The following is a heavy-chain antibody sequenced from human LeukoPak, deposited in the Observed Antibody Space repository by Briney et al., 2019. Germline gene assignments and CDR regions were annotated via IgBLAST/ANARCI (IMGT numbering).Heavy chain of an antibody. Sequence: SETLSLTCTVSGGSITNYYWSWIRQTPGKGLEWIGNIYYRGNTNCNPSLESRVTMSVDTSKNQLSLKLDSVTAADTAVYYCARYTPLGYCSSTSCQGGAFDIWGQGTMVTVSS. CDR2: IYYRGNT. CDR1: GGSITNYY. J-gene: IGHJ3*02. D-gene: IGHD2-2*01. CDR3: ARYTPLGYCSSTSCQGGAFDI. V-gene: IGHV4-59*01.